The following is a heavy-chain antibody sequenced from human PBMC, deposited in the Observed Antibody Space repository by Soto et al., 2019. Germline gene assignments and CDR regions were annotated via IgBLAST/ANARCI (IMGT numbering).Heavy chain of an antibody. CDR1: GYTFTGYY. D-gene: IGHD1-1*01. V-gene: IGHV1-2*04. CDR3: ARGYGPFTFGTFDY. CDR2: INPNSGGT. J-gene: IGHJ4*02. Sequence: ASVKVSCKASGYTFTGYYMHWVRQAPGQGLEWMGWINPNSGGTNYAQKFQGWVTMTRDTSISTAYMELSSLRSEDTAVYYCARGYGPFTFGTFDYWGQGTLVTVSS.